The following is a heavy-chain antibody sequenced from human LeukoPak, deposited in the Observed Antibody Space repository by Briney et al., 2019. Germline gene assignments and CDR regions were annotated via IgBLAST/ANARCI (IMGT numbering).Heavy chain of an antibody. D-gene: IGHD5-12*01. CDR2: IYYSGST. V-gene: IGHV4-59*12. CDR3: AGGGYGGYADF. CDR1: GGSISSYY. Sequence: SETLSLTCTVSGGSISSYYWSWIRQPPGKGLEWIGYIYYSGSTNYNPSLKSRVTISVDTSKNQFSLKLSSVTAADTAVYYCAGGGYGGYADFWGQGTLVTVSS. J-gene: IGHJ4*02.